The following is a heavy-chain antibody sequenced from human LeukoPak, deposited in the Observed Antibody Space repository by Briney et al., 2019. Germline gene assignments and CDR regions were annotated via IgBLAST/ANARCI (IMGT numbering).Heavy chain of an antibody. V-gene: IGHV3-7*01. J-gene: IGHJ4*02. CDR1: GFTFSSYW. CDR3: ARETYGDYPDY. Sequence: GGSLRLSCAASGFTFSSYWMSWVRQAPGKGLEWVANIKQGGSEKYYVDSVKGRFTISRDNAKNSLYLQMNSLRAEDTAVYYCARETYGDYPDYWGQGTLVTVSS. CDR2: IKQGGSEK. D-gene: IGHD4-17*01.